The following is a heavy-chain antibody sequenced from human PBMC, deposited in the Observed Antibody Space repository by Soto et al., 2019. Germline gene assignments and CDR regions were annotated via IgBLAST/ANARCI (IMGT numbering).Heavy chain of an antibody. D-gene: IGHD4-17*01. V-gene: IGHV3-30*18. CDR2: ISYDSSDT. J-gene: IGHJ4*02. Sequence: QVPLVESGGGVVQPGRSLRLSCAASGFTFSDYGMLWVRQAPGKGLEWVAVISYDSSDTYYAESVKGRFALSRDNSMNTQYLQMNSLRAEDTAVYYCAKVLAGSYGDYVPSPFHFDYWGQGTLVTVSS. CDR1: GFTFSDYG. CDR3: AKVLAGSYGDYVPSPFHFDY.